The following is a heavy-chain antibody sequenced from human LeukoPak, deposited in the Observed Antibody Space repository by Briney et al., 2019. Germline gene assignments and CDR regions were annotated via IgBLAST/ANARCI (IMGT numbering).Heavy chain of an antibody. V-gene: IGHV3-48*03. CDR3: AITGGPTVTAFDL. J-gene: IGHJ4*02. CDR1: GFTFSSYE. CDR2: ISSSGSTI. D-gene: IGHD4-17*01. Sequence: PGGSLRLSCAASGFTFSSYEMNWVRQAPGKGLEWVSYISSSGSTIYYADSVKGRFTISRDNAKDSLYLQMNSLRVEDTAVYYCAITGGPTVTAFDLWGQGILVTVSS.